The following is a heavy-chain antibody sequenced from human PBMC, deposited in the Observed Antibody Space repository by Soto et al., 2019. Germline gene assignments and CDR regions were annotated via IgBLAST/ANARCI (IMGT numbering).Heavy chain of an antibody. CDR1: GYTFTSYD. V-gene: IGHV1-8*01. D-gene: IGHD6-13*01. J-gene: IGHJ5*02. Sequence: QVQLVQSGAEVKKPGASVKVSCKASGYTFTSYDINWVRQATGQGLEWMGWMNPNSGNTGYAQKFQGRVTMTRNTFLNSAYMELSRLRSEDTVVQTCARDNSSSVGARFDPWGQGTLGTVSS. CDR2: MNPNSGNT. CDR3: ARDNSSSVGARFDP.